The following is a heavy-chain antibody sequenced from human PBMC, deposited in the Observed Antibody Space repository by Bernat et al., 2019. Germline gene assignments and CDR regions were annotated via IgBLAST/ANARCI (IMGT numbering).Heavy chain of an antibody. Sequence: QVQLQQWGAGLLKPSETLSLTCAVYGGSFSGYYWSWIRQPPGKGLEWIGEINHSGSTNYNPSLKSRVTISVNTSKNQFSLKLSSVTAADTAVYYWARGRGQDRARRWTGGVCYTGSSSRYLNPWGQGTLVTVSS. CDR3: ARGRGQDRARRWTGGVCYTGSSSRYLNP. V-gene: IGHV4-34*01. CDR1: GGSFSGYY. J-gene: IGHJ5*02. D-gene: IGHD2-8*02. CDR2: INHSGST.